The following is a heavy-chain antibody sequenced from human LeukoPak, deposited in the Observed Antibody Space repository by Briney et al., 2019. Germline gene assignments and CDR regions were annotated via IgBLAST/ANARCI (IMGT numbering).Heavy chain of an antibody. Sequence: GGSLRLSCAASGFTVSSNSMSWVRQAPGKGLEWVGRIKSKTDGGTTDYAAPVKGRFTISRDDSKNTLYLQMNSLKTEDTAVYYCTTSYDSSGYDYWGQGTLVTVSS. V-gene: IGHV3-15*01. CDR3: TTSYDSSGYDY. J-gene: IGHJ4*02. D-gene: IGHD3-22*01. CDR1: GFTVSSNS. CDR2: IKSKTDGGTT.